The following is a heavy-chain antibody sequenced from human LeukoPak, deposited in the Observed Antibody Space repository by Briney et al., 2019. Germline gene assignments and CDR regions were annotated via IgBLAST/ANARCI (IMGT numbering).Heavy chain of an antibody. Sequence: GGSLRLSCAASGFTFSSYSMNWVRQAPGKGLEWVSYISSSSSTIYYVDSVKGRCTISRDNSKNTLYLQMNSLRAEDTAVYYCAKDLLLVPVAFDYWGQGTLVTVSS. CDR1: GFTFSSYS. V-gene: IGHV3-48*01. CDR3: AKDLLLVPVAFDY. J-gene: IGHJ4*02. D-gene: IGHD2-8*02. CDR2: ISSSSSTI.